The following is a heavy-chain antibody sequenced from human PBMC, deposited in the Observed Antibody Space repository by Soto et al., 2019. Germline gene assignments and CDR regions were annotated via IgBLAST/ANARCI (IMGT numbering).Heavy chain of an antibody. J-gene: IGHJ6*02. CDR1: GGTFSSYA. V-gene: IGHV1-69*01. CDR3: ARRAGYYYDSSGYYYPDYYYYGMDV. Sequence: QVQLVQSGAEVKKPGSSVKVSCKASGGTFSSYAISWVRQAPGQGLEWMGGIIPIFGTANYAQKFQGRVTITADESTSTAYLELSSLRSEDTAVHYCARRAGYYYDSSGYYYPDYYYYGMDVWGQGTTVTVSS. CDR2: IIPIFGTA. D-gene: IGHD3-22*01.